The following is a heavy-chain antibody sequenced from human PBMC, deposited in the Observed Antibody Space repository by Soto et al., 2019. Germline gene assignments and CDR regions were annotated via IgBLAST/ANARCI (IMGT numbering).Heavy chain of an antibody. CDR3: ARDEDI. V-gene: IGHV1-3*01. CDR2: IHSVDGNT. CDR1: GHPFNNYK. Sequence: QVQVVQSGPEVKKPGASVKVSCKASGHPFNNYKIHWVRQAPGQGLEWLGWIHSVDGNTKYSERLQDRVTITWDTSASTAYMDLTSLRSEDTAVYYCARDEDIWGQGTLVTVSS. J-gene: IGHJ4*02.